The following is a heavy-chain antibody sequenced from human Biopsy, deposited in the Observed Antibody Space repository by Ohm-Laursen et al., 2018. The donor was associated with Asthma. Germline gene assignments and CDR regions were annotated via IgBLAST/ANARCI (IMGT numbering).Heavy chain of an antibody. CDR2: VSSDGHNK. CDR3: ARQSGQDYGDSSGFDI. Sequence: SLRLSCTASGFVFSQCGMHWVRQGPGKGLEWVALVSSDGHNKYYEDSVKGRFTISRDNSRKRLYLQINRLTVEDTAVYFCARQSGQDYGDSSGFDIWGQGTKVAVSS. J-gene: IGHJ3*02. D-gene: IGHD3-22*01. V-gene: IGHV3-30*03. CDR1: GFVFSQCG.